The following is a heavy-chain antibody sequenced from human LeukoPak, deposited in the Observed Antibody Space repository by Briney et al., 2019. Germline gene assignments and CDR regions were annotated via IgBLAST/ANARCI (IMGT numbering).Heavy chain of an antibody. CDR2: IYYSGST. CDR1: GGSISSYY. Sequence: SETLSLTCTVSGGSISSYYWSWIRQPPGKGLEWIGYIYYSGSTNYNPSLKSRVTISVDTSKNQFSLKLSSVTAADTAVYYCARDHCSGGSCYGWWHRSYYYYGMDVWGQGTTVTVSS. V-gene: IGHV4-59*01. CDR3: ARDHCSGGSCYGWWHRSYYYYGMDV. D-gene: IGHD2-15*01. J-gene: IGHJ6*02.